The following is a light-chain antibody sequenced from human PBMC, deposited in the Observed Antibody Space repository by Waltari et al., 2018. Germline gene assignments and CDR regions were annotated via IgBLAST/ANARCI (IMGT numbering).Light chain of an antibody. CDR3: QVWGSSVV. CDR2: DDS. V-gene: IGLV3-21*02. CDR1: RIGSKS. J-gene: IGLJ2*01. Sequence: SYVLTQPPSVSVAPGQTARITCGGDRIGSKSVHWYQQKPGQAPVLVVFDDSDRPSGISERFAGSISGPTATLTISRVEAGDEADYYCQVWGSSVVFGGGTKLSVL.